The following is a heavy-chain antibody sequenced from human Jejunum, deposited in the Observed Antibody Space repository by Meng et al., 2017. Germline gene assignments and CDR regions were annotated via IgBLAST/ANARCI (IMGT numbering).Heavy chain of an antibody. V-gene: IGHV3-53*04. Sequence: EGQVAEPGGGLVQPGASPALTASASGFTARSDNVSWVRQAPGKGLEWVSVIHSGGTTYYADSVKGRFTISRHNSKNTLYLEMNSLRVEDTAVYYCARSMYSSVGYFDPWGQGTLVTVSS. D-gene: IGHD3-22*01. J-gene: IGHJ5*02. CDR3: ARSMYSSVGYFDP. CDR1: GFTARSDN. CDR2: IHSGGTT.